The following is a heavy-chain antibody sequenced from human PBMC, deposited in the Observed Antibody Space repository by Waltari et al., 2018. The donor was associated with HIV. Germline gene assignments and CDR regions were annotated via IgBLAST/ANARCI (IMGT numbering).Heavy chain of an antibody. D-gene: IGHD2-8*01. Sequence: EVQLVESGGGWVQPGGSLRLSCAASGFTFSSYWMSWVRKAPGKGLEWVAKIRQDGSEKYYVDSMKGRFTISRDNAKNSLYLQINSLRAEDTAVYYCAGRSPARRLNWFDPWGQGTLVIVSS. J-gene: IGHJ5*02. CDR1: GFTFSSYW. CDR2: IRQDGSEK. V-gene: IGHV3-7*01. CDR3: AGRSPARRLNWFDP.